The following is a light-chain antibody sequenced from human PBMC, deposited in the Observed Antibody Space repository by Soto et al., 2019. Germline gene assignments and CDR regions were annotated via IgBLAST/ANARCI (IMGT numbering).Light chain of an antibody. V-gene: IGLV1-47*02. Sequence: QSVLTQPPSASGTPGQRVTISCSGSTSNIGSNYVYWYQHLPGTAPKLLIYTDNQRPSGVPDRFSGSKSGTSASLAISGPRSEDEADYFCAAWDDNLRGYWVFGGGTKLTVL. CDR3: AAWDDNLRGYWV. J-gene: IGLJ2*01. CDR1: TSNIGSNY. CDR2: TDN.